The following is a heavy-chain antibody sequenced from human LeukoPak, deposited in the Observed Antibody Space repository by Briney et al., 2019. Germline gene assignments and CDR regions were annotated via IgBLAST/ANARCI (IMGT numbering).Heavy chain of an antibody. CDR2: LHTSGST. J-gene: IGHJ3*02. Sequence: PSETLSLTCAVSGGSITSHIWSWMRQPAGKGLEWIGRLHTSGSTIYNPSLKSRLTISVDTSGNHFSLKLTSVTAADTAIYYCARDRLSGYGAFDIWGQGIIVTVSS. V-gene: IGHV4-4*07. CDR1: GGSITSHI. D-gene: IGHD5-12*01. CDR3: ARDRLSGYGAFDI.